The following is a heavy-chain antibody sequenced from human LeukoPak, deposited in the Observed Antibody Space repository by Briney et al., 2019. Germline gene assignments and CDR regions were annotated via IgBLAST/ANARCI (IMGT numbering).Heavy chain of an antibody. Sequence: SETLSLTCTVSGGSISSYYWSWIRQPPGKGLEWIGYIYYSGSTNYNPSLKSRVTISVDTSKNQFSLKLSSVTAADTTVYYCARLRPRAGFDYWGQGTLVTVSS. D-gene: IGHD6-6*01. CDR2: IYYSGST. J-gene: IGHJ4*02. CDR3: ARLRPRAGFDY. V-gene: IGHV4-59*12. CDR1: GGSISSYY.